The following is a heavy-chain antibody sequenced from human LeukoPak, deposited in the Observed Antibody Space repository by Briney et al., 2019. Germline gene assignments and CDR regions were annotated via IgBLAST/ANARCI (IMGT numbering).Heavy chain of an antibody. CDR3: AREREGPYGYLDY. CDR1: GGSISSAAYY. D-gene: IGHD4-17*01. V-gene: IGHV4-61*02. CDR2: IYISGST. J-gene: IGHJ4*02. Sequence: TLSLTCTVSGGSISSAAYYWSWIRQPAGKGLEWIARIYISGSTNYNPSLKSRVTISVDTSKNQFSLKLSSVTAADTAVYYCAREREGPYGYLDYWGQGTLVTVSS.